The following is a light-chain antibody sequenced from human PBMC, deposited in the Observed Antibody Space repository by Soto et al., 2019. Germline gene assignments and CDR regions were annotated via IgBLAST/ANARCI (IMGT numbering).Light chain of an antibody. Sequence: EIVLTQSPGTLSLSPGERATLSCRASQSVSSNFLAWYQQKPGQAPRLLIYGASNRATGIPDKFNGSGSGTDFTLTISRLEPEDFAMYYCQQRTNWPITFGQGTRLEIK. J-gene: IGKJ5*01. CDR1: QSVSSNF. CDR2: GAS. V-gene: IGKV3D-20*02. CDR3: QQRTNWPIT.